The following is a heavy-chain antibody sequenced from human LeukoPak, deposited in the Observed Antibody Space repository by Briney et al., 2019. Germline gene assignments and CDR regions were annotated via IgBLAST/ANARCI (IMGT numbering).Heavy chain of an antibody. CDR1: GYTFSEYT. Sequence: PGGSLRLSCGASGYTFSEYTMMWVGQAPGKGPEWISYISSGGSVMHYADSVKGRFTISRDNVENSLYLQMNSLRVEDTAVYYCTRDLEYWGQGVLVTVSS. V-gene: IGHV3-48*01. CDR2: ISSGGSVM. J-gene: IGHJ4*02. CDR3: TRDLEY.